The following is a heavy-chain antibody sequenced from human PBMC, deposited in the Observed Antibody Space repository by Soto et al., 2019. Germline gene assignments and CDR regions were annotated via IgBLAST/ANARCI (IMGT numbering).Heavy chain of an antibody. Sequence: ASVKVSCKASGYPFIAYYLHWVRQAPGQGLEWMGYINPNSGGANYAQKFQGCVTMTWDTSISTAYMELSRLTSDDTAVYYCARGANWVDIWGQGAMVTV. CDR2: INPNSGGA. CDR3: ARGANWVDI. CDR1: GYPFIAYY. J-gene: IGHJ3*02. V-gene: IGHV1-2*04. D-gene: IGHD7-27*01.